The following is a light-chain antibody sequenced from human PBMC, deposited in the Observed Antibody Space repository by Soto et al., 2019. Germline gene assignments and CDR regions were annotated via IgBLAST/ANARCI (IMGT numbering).Light chain of an antibody. CDR1: QSLLHSTGFNY. V-gene: IGKV2-28*01. CDR3: MQARQTPFT. Sequence: DIVMTQSPYSLPVTPGEPASISCRSSQSLLHSTGFNYLHWYLQKSGQSPQLLIHLGSYRASGVPDRFSGSGSGTDYTLKISRVEAEDVGVYYCMQARQTPFTFGPGTKVDI. J-gene: IGKJ3*01. CDR2: LGS.